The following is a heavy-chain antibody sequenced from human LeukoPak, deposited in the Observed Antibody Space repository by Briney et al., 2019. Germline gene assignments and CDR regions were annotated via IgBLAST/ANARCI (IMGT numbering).Heavy chain of an antibody. CDR2: ISAYNGNT. CDR1: GYTFSTYG. Sequence: ASVKVSCKASGYTFSTYGITWVRQARGQGLEWMGWISAYNGNTNYAQKLQGRVTMTTDTSTSTAYMELRSLRSDDTAVYYCARSGHPQGNYDYVRGSPPYYYYGMDVWGQGTTVTVSS. CDR3: ARSGHPQGNYDYVRGSPPYYYYGMDV. J-gene: IGHJ6*02. V-gene: IGHV1-18*01. D-gene: IGHD3-16*01.